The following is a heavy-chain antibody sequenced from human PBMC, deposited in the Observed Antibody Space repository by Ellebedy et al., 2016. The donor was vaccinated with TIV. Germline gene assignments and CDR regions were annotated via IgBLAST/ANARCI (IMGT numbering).Heavy chain of an antibody. CDR1: GFNFTTYG. CDR3: VGFGVFNL. CDR2: IWYDGSNK. D-gene: IGHD3-3*01. Sequence: PGGSLRLSCSASGFNFTTYGMHWVRQAPGKGLEWVAVIWYDGSNKYYVDSVKGRFTISRDNSKNTLFLQMDGLRVDDLAVYYCVGFGVFNLWGQGAPVTVSS. J-gene: IGHJ5*02. V-gene: IGHV3-33*01.